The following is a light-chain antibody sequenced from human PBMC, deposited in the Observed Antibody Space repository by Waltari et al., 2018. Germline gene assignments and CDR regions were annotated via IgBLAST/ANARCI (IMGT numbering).Light chain of an antibody. CDR2: KDN. J-gene: IGLJ3*02. CDR3: ATWDDGLSGHWV. CDR1: RSNIGSNF. V-gene: IGLV1-47*01. Sequence: QSVLTQPPSASGTPGQRVTISCSGTRSNIGSNFVYWYQQLSGTAPKLLIYKDNQRPSGVPDRFSGSRSGTSASLTISGLRSDDESHFYCATWDDGLSGHWVFGGGTKLTVL.